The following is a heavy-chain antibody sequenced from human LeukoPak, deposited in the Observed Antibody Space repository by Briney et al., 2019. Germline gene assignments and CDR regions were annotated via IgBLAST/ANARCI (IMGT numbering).Heavy chain of an antibody. CDR3: ARALGDI. CDR1: GFTFSIYW. Sequence: GGSLRLSCAASGFTFSIYWMHWVRRAPGKGPVWVSRISGDGSSTAYGDSVKGRFTISRDNAKNTLYLQMNGLRVEDTAVYYCARALGDIRGQGTLVTVSS. CDR2: ISGDGSST. V-gene: IGHV3-74*01. J-gene: IGHJ4*02.